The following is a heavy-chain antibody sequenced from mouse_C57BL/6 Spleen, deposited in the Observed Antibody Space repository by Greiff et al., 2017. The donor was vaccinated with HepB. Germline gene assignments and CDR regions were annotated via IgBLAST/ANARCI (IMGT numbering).Heavy chain of an antibody. D-gene: IGHD3-2*02. CDR3: ARRGWDY. CDR2: IDPSDSYT. Sequence: QVQLQQPGAELVMPEASVKLSCKASGYTFTSYWMHWVKQRPGQGLEWIGEIDPSDSYTNYNQKFKGKSTLTVDKSSSTAYMQLSSLTSEDSAVYYCARRGWDYWGQGTTLTVSS. J-gene: IGHJ2*01. V-gene: IGHV1-69*01. CDR1: GYTFTSYW.